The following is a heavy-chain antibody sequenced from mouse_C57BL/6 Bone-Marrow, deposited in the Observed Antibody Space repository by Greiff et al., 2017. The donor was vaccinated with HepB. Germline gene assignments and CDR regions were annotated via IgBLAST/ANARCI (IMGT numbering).Heavy chain of an antibody. CDR2: ISYDGSN. J-gene: IGHJ4*01. CDR3: ARDLPIYLTY. V-gene: IGHV3-6*01. CDR1: GYSITSGYY. Sequence: EVKLQESGPGLVKPSQSLSLTCSVTGYSITSGYYWNWIRQFPGNKLEWMGYISYDGSNNYNPSLKNRISITRDTSKNQFFLKLNSVTTEDTATYYCARDLPIYLTYWGQGTSVTVSS. D-gene: IGHD2-3*01.